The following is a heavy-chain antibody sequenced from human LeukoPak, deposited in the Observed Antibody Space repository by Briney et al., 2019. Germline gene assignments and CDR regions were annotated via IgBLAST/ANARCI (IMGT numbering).Heavy chain of an antibody. CDR1: GGTFSSYA. CDR2: IIPIFGTA. Sequence: ASVKVSCKASGGTFSSYAISWVRQAPGQGLEWMGGIIPIFGTANYAQKFQGRVTITADKSTSTAYMELSSLRSEDTAVYYCAMSGTKGGGSGSYYGIYWGQGTLVTVSS. D-gene: IGHD3-10*01. V-gene: IGHV1-69*06. CDR3: AMSGTKGGGSGSYYGIY. J-gene: IGHJ4*02.